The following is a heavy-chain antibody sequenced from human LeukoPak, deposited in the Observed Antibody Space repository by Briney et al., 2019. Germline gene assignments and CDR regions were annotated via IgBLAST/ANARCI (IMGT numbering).Heavy chain of an antibody. J-gene: IGHJ4*02. CDR2: INHSGST. CDR1: GGSFSGYY. CDR3: ARGRAYYDFWSGYSSLDY. V-gene: IGHV4-34*01. Sequence: SETLSLTCAVYGGSFSGYYWSWIRQPPGKGLEWIGEINHSGSTNYNPYLKSRVTISVDTSKKKFSLKLSSVTAADTAVYYCARGRAYYDFWSGYSSLDYWGQGNLVTVSS. D-gene: IGHD3-3*01.